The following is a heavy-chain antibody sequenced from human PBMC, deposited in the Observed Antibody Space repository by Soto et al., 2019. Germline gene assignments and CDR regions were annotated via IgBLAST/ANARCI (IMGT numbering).Heavy chain of an antibody. CDR2: INYSGGT. CDR3: AKSYSGPFDP. V-gene: IGHV4-34*08. J-gene: IGHJ5*02. Sequence: QVQLQQWGAGLLKPSETLSLSCAVYGGTFSSYYWNWIRHSPGKGLEWIGDINYSGGTNYNPSLKSRVTISVDTSKNQFSLQLDSVTAADTAVYYCAKSYSGPFDPWGQGALVTVSS. D-gene: IGHD6-25*01. CDR1: GGTFSSYY.